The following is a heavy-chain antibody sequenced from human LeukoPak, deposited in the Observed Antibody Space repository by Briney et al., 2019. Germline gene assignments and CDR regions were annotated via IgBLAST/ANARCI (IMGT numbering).Heavy chain of an antibody. V-gene: IGHV3-21*01. J-gene: IGHJ4*02. CDR2: ISSSSSYI. Sequence: GGSLRLSCAASGFTFSSYSMTWVRQAPGKGLEWVSSISSSSSYIYYADSVKGRFTISRDNSKYTLYLQMNSLRAEDTAVYYCARVFSNYFDYWGQGTLVTVSS. CDR3: ARVFSNYFDY. CDR1: GFTFSSYS.